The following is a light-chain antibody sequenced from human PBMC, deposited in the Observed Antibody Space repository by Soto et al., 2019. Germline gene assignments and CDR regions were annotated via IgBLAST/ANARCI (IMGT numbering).Light chain of an antibody. CDR3: QQYSSFSRT. V-gene: IGKV1-5*01. J-gene: IGKJ1*01. Sequence: DIQMSQSPCTLSASLGDRVTMTCLASQTIITWLAWYQQKPGKAPELLIYDASTLESGVPSRFSGSGSGTEFSLTISSLQPDDFATFYCQQYSSFSRTFGQGTKVDIK. CDR1: QTIITW. CDR2: DAS.